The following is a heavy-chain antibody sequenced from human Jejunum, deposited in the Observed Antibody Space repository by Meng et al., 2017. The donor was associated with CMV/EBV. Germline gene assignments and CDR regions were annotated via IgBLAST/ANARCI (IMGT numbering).Heavy chain of an antibody. CDR3: GRDPNGDYVGAFEM. CDR1: GLTFSQYA. Sequence: SGLTFSQYAMTWVRQGPAKGLEWVSSITADGAHTFDADSVKGRITISRDNSRSTLFLQMNSLRVEDTAVYYCGRDPNGDYVGAFEMWGQGTMVTVSS. D-gene: IGHD4-17*01. V-gene: IGHV3-23*01. J-gene: IGHJ3*02. CDR2: ITADGAHT.